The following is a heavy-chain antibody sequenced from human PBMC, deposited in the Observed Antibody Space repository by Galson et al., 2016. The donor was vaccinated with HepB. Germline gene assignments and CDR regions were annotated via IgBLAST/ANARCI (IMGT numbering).Heavy chain of an antibody. V-gene: IGHV3-15*01. CDR2: IKSNPDGGTT. J-gene: IGHJ4*02. D-gene: IGHD3/OR15-3a*01. CDR1: GFTFKKAW. Sequence: SLRLSCAASGFTFKKAWMSWVRQAPGKGLEWVGRIKSNPDGGTTEYAAPVEARFIISREDSRNTLFLQMNSLKTEDTAVYYCTTAPFNFWTGSSGHDFWGQGTLVTVSA. CDR3: TTAPFNFWTGSSGHDF.